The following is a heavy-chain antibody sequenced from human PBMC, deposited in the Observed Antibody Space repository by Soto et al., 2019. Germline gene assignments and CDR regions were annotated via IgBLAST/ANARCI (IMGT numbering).Heavy chain of an antibody. CDR2: ISAYNGNT. CDR3: ARDRSGYSAY. Sequence: QGQLVQSGAEVKKTGASVKVSCKASGYTFTSYGISWVLQSPGQGLEWMGWISAYNGNTNYAQKRQGRVTMTTDTATSTAYMEMRSLRSYDTAVYYCARDRSGYSAYWGQGTLVTVSS. D-gene: IGHD5-12*01. CDR1: GYTFTSYG. V-gene: IGHV1-18*01. J-gene: IGHJ4*02.